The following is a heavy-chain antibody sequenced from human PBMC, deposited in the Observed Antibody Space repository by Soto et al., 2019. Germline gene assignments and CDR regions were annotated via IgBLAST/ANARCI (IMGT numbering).Heavy chain of an antibody. J-gene: IGHJ4*02. D-gene: IGHD4-4*01. CDR1: GFTVSTSY. Sequence: GGSLRLSCAASGFTVSTSYMSWVRQAPGKGLEWVSIIYSGGSTYYADSVKGRFTISRDNSKNTLLLQMNSLGAEDTAVYYCAKDSNKYSSSLRGRYFDYWGQGIGVTVSS. V-gene: IGHV3-53*01. CDR2: IYSGGST. CDR3: AKDSNKYSSSLRGRYFDY.